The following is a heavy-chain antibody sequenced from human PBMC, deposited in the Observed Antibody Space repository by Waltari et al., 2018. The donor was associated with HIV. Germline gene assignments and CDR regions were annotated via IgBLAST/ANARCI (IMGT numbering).Heavy chain of an antibody. CDR2: ISSSSSTI. J-gene: IGHJ4*02. Sequence: EVQLVESGGGWVQPGGSLRLSCAAPGFSFSRYSMHWVRQAPGKGLEGVSYISSSSSTIYYADSVKGRFTISRDNAKNSLYLQMNSLRAEDTAVYYCATGYDSSGYQDYWGQGTLVTVSS. V-gene: IGHV3-48*01. CDR3: ATGYDSSGYQDY. D-gene: IGHD3-22*01. CDR1: GFSFSRYS.